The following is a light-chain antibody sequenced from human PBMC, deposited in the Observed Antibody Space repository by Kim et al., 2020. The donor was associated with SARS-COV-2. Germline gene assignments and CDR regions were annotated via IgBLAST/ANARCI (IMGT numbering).Light chain of an antibody. V-gene: IGLV1-44*01. CDR3: AAWDDSLNDWV. J-gene: IGLJ3*02. CDR1: SSTIGSYS. Sequence: QSVLTQPPSASGTPGQRVTISCSASSSTIGSYSINWYQHLPGTAPKLLIFNNNQRLSGVPDRLSGSKSGTSASLAISGLQSEDEADYYCAAWDDSLNDWVFGGGTQLTVL. CDR2: NNN.